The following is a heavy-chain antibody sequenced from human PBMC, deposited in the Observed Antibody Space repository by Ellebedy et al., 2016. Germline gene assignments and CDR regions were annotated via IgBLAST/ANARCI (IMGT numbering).Heavy chain of an antibody. CDR3: ARDRQIAAAGRYFDY. CDR1: GYTFTSYY. CDR2: INPSGGST. J-gene: IGHJ4*02. Sequence: ASVKVSCKASGYTFTSYYMHWVRQAPGQGLEWMGIINPSGGSTSYAQKLQGRVTMTRDTSTSTVYMELSSLRSEDTAVYYCARDRQIAAAGRYFDYWGQGTLVTVSS. D-gene: IGHD6-13*01. V-gene: IGHV1-46*04.